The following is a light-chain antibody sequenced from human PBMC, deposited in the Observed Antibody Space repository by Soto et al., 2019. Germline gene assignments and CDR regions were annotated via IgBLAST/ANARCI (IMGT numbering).Light chain of an antibody. CDR3: QSYDSSLSGVV. CDR2: DVT. Sequence: QSVLTQPASVSGSPGQSITISCTGTSSDVGDNNYVFWYQQHPGKAPKLMIYDVTHRPSGISNRFSGSKSGNTASLTISGLQAEDEADYYCQSYDSSLSGVVFGGGTKVTVL. CDR1: SSDVGDNNY. J-gene: IGLJ2*01. V-gene: IGLV2-14*01.